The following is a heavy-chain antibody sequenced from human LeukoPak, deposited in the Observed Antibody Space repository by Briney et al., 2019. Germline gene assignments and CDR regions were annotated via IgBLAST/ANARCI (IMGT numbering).Heavy chain of an antibody. J-gene: IGHJ4*02. V-gene: IGHV4-38-2*02. D-gene: IGHD2-2*01. CDR1: GYSISSDYY. CDR2: IYHSGST. CDR3: ARDSRVYCSSPSCSIDY. Sequence: SEILSLTCAVSGYSISSDYYWGWIRQPPGKGLEWSGNIYHSGSTYYNPSLKSRVIISVDTSKNQFSLKLSSETAADTAVYYCARDSRVYCSSPSCSIDYWGQGTLVTVSS.